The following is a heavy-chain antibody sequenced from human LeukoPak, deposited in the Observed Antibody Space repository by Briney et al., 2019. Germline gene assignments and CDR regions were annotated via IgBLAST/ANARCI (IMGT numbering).Heavy chain of an antibody. CDR2: TSSDSTYI. Sequence: AGSLRLSCAASGFTISNRDMNWDRQAPGKGLEWVSSTSSDSTYIYHADSVKGRFTISRDNAKNSLYLEMNSRRAEDTDVYYCARDRIIYYDSNGYYPDSLDLWGEGRLVTVSS. J-gene: IGHJ3*01. CDR1: GFTISNRD. CDR3: ARDRIIYYDSNGYYPDSLDL. D-gene: IGHD3-22*01. V-gene: IGHV3-21*01.